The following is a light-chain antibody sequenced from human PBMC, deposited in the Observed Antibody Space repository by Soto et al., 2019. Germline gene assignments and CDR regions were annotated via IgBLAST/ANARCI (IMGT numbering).Light chain of an antibody. CDR3: QQYKRYST. CDR2: EAS. J-gene: IGKJ1*01. V-gene: IGKV1-5*03. Sequence: DIQMTQSPSTLSASVGDRVTITCRASQNINKWLAWYQQKPGKAPKLLIYEASTLEGGVPSRFSGSGSGTVFTLTIRSLQPDDFATYWCQQYKRYSTVGQGTKMDIK. CDR1: QNINKW.